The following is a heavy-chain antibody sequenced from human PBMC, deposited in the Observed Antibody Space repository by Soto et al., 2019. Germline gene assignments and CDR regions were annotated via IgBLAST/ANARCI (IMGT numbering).Heavy chain of an antibody. J-gene: IGHJ6*02. CDR1: GFTFSSYG. CDR3: AREGAARGMDV. Sequence: QVQLVESGGGVVQPGRSLRLSCAASGFTFSSYGMHWVRQAPGKGLEWVAVIWYDGSNKYYADSVKGRFTISRDNSKNTLYLQMNSLRAEDTAVYYCAREGAARGMDVWGQGTTVTVS. CDR2: IWYDGSNK. D-gene: IGHD6-6*01. V-gene: IGHV3-33*01.